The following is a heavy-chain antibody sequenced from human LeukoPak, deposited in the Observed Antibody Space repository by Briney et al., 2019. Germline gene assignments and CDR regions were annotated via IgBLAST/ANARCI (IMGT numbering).Heavy chain of an antibody. CDR3: AREVGAPASDAFDI. Sequence: ASVKLSCKASGYTLTSYGISWVRHAPGQGLEWMGWISAYNGNTNYAQKLQGRVTMTTDTSTSTAYMELRSLRSDDTAVYYCAREVGAPASDAFDIWGQGTMVTVSS. V-gene: IGHV1-18*01. CDR2: ISAYNGNT. CDR1: GYTLTSYG. D-gene: IGHD1-26*01. J-gene: IGHJ3*02.